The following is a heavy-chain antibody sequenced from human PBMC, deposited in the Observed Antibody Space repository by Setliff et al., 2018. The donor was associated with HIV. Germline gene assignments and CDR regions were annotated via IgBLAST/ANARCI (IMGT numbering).Heavy chain of an antibody. CDR2: IYNSGST. D-gene: IGHD6-13*01. V-gene: IGHV4-59*12. CDR1: GGSISNYY. Sequence: SETLSLTCTVSGGSISNYYWSWIRQPPGKGLEWIGYIYNSGSTDYNSSLRSRVTISVDTSKNQISLKLTSVTAADTAVYYCAGGEVRSRYVSSRAPFYHYYYYMDVWGKGTTVTVSS. J-gene: IGHJ6*03. CDR3: AGGEVRSRYVSSRAPFYHYYYYMDV.